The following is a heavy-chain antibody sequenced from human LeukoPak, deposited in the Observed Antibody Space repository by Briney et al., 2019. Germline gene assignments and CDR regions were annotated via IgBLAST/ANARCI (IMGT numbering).Heavy chain of an antibody. J-gene: IGHJ4*02. CDR1: GYTLTELS. Sequence: GASVKVSCKVSGYTLTELSMHWVRQAPGKGLEWMGGFDPEDGETIYAQKFQGRVTMTEDTSTDTAYMELSSLRSEDTAVYYRATDLRGYSSSWCLFDYWGQGTLVTVSS. D-gene: IGHD6-13*01. CDR2: FDPEDGET. V-gene: IGHV1-24*01. CDR3: ATDLRGYSSSWCLFDY.